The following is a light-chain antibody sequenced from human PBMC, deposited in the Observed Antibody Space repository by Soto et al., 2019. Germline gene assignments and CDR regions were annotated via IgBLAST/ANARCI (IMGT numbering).Light chain of an antibody. Sequence: QSVLTQPASVSGSPGQSITISCTGTSSDVGGYNYVSWYQQHPGKAPKLMIYDVSNRPSGVSNRFSGSKSGNTASLPISGLQAEDEADYYCSSYTSSSPVVFGGGTKVTVL. CDR2: DVS. V-gene: IGLV2-14*01. J-gene: IGLJ2*01. CDR3: SSYTSSSPVV. CDR1: SSDVGGYNY.